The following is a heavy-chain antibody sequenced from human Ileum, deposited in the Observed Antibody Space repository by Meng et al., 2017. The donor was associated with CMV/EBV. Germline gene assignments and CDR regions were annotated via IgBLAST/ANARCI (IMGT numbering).Heavy chain of an antibody. CDR2: IRYDGSNQ. CDR3: AKDPTFGTSTRLDP. Sequence: GESLKISCAASGFTFSSYGMHWARQAPGKGLQWVAFIRYDGSNQYYADSVKGRFTISRDNSNNTLYLQMHSLTVEDTAVYYCAKDPTFGTSTRLDPWGQGPLVTVSS. CDR1: GFTFSSYG. V-gene: IGHV3-30*02. J-gene: IGHJ5*02. D-gene: IGHD2-2*01.